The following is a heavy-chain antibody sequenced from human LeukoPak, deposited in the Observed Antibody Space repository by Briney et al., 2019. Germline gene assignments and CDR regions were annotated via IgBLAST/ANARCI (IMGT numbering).Heavy chain of an antibody. CDR2: IYYSGST. CDR1: GGSISGYY. V-gene: IGHV4-59*01. J-gene: IGHJ4*02. Sequence: SETLSLTCTVSGGSISGYYWSWIRQPPGKGLEWIGYIYYSGSTNYNPSLKSRVTISVDTSKNQLSLRLSSVTAADTAVYYCARDHRAVAANTLFDYWGQGTPVTVSS. D-gene: IGHD6-19*01. CDR3: ARDHRAVAANTLFDY.